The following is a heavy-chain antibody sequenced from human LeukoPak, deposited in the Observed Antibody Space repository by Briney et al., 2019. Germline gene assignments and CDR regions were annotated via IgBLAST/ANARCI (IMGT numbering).Heavy chain of an antibody. V-gene: IGHV3-23*01. J-gene: IGHJ4*02. D-gene: IGHD3-22*01. Sequence: GGSLRLSCAASGFTFSNYAMSWVRQAPGKGLEWVSATIGSGYNTYYADSVKGRFAISRDSSKNTLYLQMNSLRAEDTAVYYCVRDDDRPDNGLDYWGQGTLVTVSS. CDR2: TIGSGYNT. CDR1: GFTFSNYA. CDR3: VRDDDRPDNGLDY.